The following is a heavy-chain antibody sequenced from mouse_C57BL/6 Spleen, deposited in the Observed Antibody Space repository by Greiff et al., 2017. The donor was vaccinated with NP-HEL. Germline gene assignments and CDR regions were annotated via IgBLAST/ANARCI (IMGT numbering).Heavy chain of an antibody. CDR1: GYTFTSYW. Sequence: QVHVKQPGAELVKPGASVKLSCKASGYTFTSYWMHWVKQRPGRGLEWIGRIDPNSGGTKYNEKFKSKATLTVDDASSTAYLQLSSLTSEDAAVYYCARSADYYGSSAAWLAYWGQGTLVTVSA. J-gene: IGHJ3*01. D-gene: IGHD1-1*01. CDR3: ARSADYYGSSAAWLAY. CDR2: IDPNSGGT. V-gene: IGHV1-72*01.